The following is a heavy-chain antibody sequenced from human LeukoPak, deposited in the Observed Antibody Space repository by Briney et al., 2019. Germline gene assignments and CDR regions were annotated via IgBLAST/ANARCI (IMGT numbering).Heavy chain of an antibody. V-gene: IGHV3-21*01. D-gene: IGHD6-19*01. CDR3: ARDRSGWYRGSDY. Sequence: GGSLRLSCVASGFIFSNYSMNWVRQAPGKGLEWVSSISSSSTYIYYADSVKDRFTMSRDNAKNSLYLQMYSLRAEDTAVYYCARDRSGWYRGSDYWGQGTLVTVSS. J-gene: IGHJ4*02. CDR1: GFIFSNYS. CDR2: ISSSSTYI.